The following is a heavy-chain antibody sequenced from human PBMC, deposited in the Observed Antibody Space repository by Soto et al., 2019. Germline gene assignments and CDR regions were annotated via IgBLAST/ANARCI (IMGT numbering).Heavy chain of an antibody. CDR1: GFTFSSYS. V-gene: IGHV3-21*01. Sequence: GGSLRLSCAASGFTFSSYSMNWVRQAPGKGLEWVSSISSSSSYIYYADSVKGRFTISRDNAKNSLYLQMNSLGAEDTAVYYCARVGRVVVVVAATPDYYYGMDVWGQGTTVTVSS. CDR2: ISSSSSYI. J-gene: IGHJ6*02. D-gene: IGHD2-15*01. CDR3: ARVGRVVVVVAATPDYYYGMDV.